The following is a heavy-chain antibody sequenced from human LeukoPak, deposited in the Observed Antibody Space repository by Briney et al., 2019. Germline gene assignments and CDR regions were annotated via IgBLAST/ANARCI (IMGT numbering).Heavy chain of an antibody. Sequence: GGSLRLSCAASGFTYSSYAMSWVHQAPGKGLEWVSAISGSGGSTYYADSVKGRFTISRDNSKNTLYLQMNSLRAEDTAVYYCARDRTVLRFLEWLDYWGQGTLVTVSS. J-gene: IGHJ4*02. CDR2: ISGSGGST. CDR1: GFTYSSYA. CDR3: ARDRTVLRFLEWLDY. D-gene: IGHD3-3*01. V-gene: IGHV3-23*01.